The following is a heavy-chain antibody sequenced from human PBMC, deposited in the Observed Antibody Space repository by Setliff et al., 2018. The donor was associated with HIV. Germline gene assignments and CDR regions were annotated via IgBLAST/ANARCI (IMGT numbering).Heavy chain of an antibody. D-gene: IGHD2-15*01. CDR2: IYYSGST. CDR1: GGSISSSSYY. J-gene: IGHJ5*02. CDR3: AGHHYSNWFDP. Sequence: PSETLSLTCTVSGGSISSSSYYWGWIRQPPGKGLEWIGSIYYSGSTYYNPSLKSRVTISVDTSKNQFSLKLSSVTAADTAVYYCAGHHYSNWFDPWGQGTLVTVSS. V-gene: IGHV4-39*01.